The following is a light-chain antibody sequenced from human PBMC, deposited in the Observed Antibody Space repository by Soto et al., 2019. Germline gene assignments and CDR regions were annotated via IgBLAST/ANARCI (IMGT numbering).Light chain of an antibody. CDR1: QSVSTW. Sequence: EIQVTQTTSTLSASVGDRVTITCRASQSVSTWLAWFQQKPGKPPKVLIYKASNLETGVPSRFSGSGSGTEFTLTISSLQPDDFATYYCQQYNGHSWTFGQGTKVDIK. CDR2: KAS. V-gene: IGKV1-5*03. J-gene: IGKJ1*01. CDR3: QQYNGHSWT.